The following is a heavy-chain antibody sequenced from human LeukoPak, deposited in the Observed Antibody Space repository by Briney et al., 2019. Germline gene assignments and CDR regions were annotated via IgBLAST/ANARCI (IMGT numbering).Heavy chain of an antibody. Sequence: PGRSLRLSCSGSGFTFGDYPMNWVRQAPGKGLEWVGFIRSKGYGETTEYATSVKGRFTISRDDSKSIAYLQMISLKTEDTAVYYCARQLQTTAATGPVAYWGRGTLVTVSS. D-gene: IGHD6-13*01. CDR1: GFTFGDYP. CDR3: ARQLQTTAATGPVAY. V-gene: IGHV3-49*04. J-gene: IGHJ4*02. CDR2: IRSKGYGETT.